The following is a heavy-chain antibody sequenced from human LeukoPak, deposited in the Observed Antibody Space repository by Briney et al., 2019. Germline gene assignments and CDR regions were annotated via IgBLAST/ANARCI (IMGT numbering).Heavy chain of an antibody. Sequence: SETLSLTCTVSGGSISSSSYYWGWIRQPPGTGLEWIGSIYYSGSTYYNPSLKSRVTISVDTSKNQFSLKLSSVTAADTAVYYCARHLNYYYDSSGYYYPYYFDYWGQGTLVTVSS. D-gene: IGHD3-22*01. J-gene: IGHJ4*02. V-gene: IGHV4-39*01. CDR3: ARHLNYYYDSSGYYYPYYFDY. CDR2: IYYSGST. CDR1: GGSISSSSYY.